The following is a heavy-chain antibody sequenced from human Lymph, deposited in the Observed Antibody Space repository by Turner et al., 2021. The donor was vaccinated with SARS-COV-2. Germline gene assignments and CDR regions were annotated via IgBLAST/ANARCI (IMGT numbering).Heavy chain of an antibody. D-gene: IGHD3-3*01. CDR1: GFTVSYNY. CDR3: ARDLMEVGDMDV. J-gene: IGHJ6*02. Sequence: ASGFTVSYNYMTWVRQAPGKGLEWVSVIYSGGSTYYADSVKGRFTISRDSSKNTLYLQMSSLRAEDTAVYYCARDLMEVGDMDVWGQGTTVTVSS. V-gene: IGHV3-53*01. CDR2: IYSGGST.